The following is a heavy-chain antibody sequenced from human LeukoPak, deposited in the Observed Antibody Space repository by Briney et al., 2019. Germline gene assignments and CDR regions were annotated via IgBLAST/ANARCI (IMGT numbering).Heavy chain of an antibody. CDR2: VSSDGGTT. CDR3: AKEGAVAGSMWFDL. D-gene: IGHD6-19*01. J-gene: IGHJ5*02. CDR1: GFTFSSYG. Sequence: QAGGSLSLSGAASGFTFSSYGIHWVRQAQDKGLGWGTVVSSDGGTTYYTDSVKGRFTISRDNSKNTVYVQMNSLRAEDTAVYYCAKEGAVAGSMWFDLWGQGALVTVSS. V-gene: IGHV3-30*18.